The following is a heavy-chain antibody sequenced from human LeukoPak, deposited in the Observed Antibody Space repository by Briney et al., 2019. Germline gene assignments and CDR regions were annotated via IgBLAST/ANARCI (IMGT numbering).Heavy chain of an antibody. V-gene: IGHV1-18*01. CDR1: GYTFTSYG. J-gene: IGHJ4*02. Sequence: GASVKVSCKASGYTFTSYGISWVRQAPGQGLEWMGWLSTDNGDTNYAQKFQGRVTMTTDTSTTTAHMELRSLTSDDTGIYYCARHGGIGPKRDYFDYWGPGTLVTVSS. CDR2: LSTDNGDT. CDR3: ARHGGIGPKRDYFDY. D-gene: IGHD3-16*01.